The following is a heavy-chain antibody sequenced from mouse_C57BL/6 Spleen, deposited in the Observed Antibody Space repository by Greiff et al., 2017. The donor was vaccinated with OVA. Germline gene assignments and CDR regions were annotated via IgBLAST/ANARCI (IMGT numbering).Heavy chain of an antibody. Sequence: QVQLQQSGAELARPGASVKLSCKASGYTFTSYGISWVKQRTGQGLEWIGEIYPRSGNTYYNEKFKGKATLTADKSSSTAYMELRSLTSEDSAVYFCASGGRAMDYWGQGTSVTVSS. CDR2: IYPRSGNT. CDR3: ASGGRAMDY. J-gene: IGHJ4*01. V-gene: IGHV1-81*01. CDR1: GYTFTSYG.